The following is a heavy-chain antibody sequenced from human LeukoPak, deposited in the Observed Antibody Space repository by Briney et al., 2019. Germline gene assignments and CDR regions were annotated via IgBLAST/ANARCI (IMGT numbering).Heavy chain of an antibody. V-gene: IGHV3-74*01. CDR1: GFTFISYW. CDR3: ARGHHYYDSSAYYY. J-gene: IGHJ4*02. CDR2: INSDGSTT. Sequence: PGGSLRLSCAASGFTFISYWMHWVRQAPGKGLVWVSRINSDGSTTSYAASVKGRFTISRDTAKNTLYLQMNSLRAEDTAVYCCARGHHYYDSSAYYYWGQGTLVTVSS. D-gene: IGHD3-22*01.